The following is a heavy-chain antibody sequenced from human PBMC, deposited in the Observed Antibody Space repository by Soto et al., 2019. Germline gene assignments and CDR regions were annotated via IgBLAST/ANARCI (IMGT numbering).Heavy chain of an antibody. Sequence: ASVKVSCKASGYTFTSYGISWVRQAPGQGLEWMGWISAYNGNTNYAQKLQGRVTMTTDTSTSTAYMELRSLRSEDTAVYYCARYSTREDDSSGYSEEFDYWGQGTLVTVSS. CDR2: ISAYNGNT. CDR1: GYTFTSYG. D-gene: IGHD3-22*01. CDR3: ARYSTREDDSSGYSEEFDY. J-gene: IGHJ4*02. V-gene: IGHV1-18*01.